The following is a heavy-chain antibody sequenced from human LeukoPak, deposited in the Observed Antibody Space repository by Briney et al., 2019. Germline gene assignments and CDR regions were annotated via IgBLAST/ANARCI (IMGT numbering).Heavy chain of an antibody. J-gene: IGHJ4*02. D-gene: IGHD6-19*01. Sequence: ASVKVSCKASGGTFSSYAIHWVRQAPGHRLEWMGWINAGNGNTKYSPKFQGRVTITRDTSASTAYMEMSSLRSEDTAVYYCARVTAVAGHSPYFDYWGQGTLVTVSS. CDR1: GGTFSSYA. CDR2: INAGNGNT. V-gene: IGHV1-3*01. CDR3: ARVTAVAGHSPYFDY.